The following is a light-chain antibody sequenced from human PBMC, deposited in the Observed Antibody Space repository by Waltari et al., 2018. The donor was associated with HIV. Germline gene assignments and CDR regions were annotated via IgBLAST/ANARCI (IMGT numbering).Light chain of an antibody. V-gene: IGLV3-25*03. Sequence: SYELTQPPSVSVSPGQTARITCSGDALPKQYAYWYQQKPGQAPGLVIYKDSERPSGSPERFSGSSSGTTVTLTISGVQAEDEADYYCQSADSRVVFGGGTKLTVL. J-gene: IGLJ2*01. CDR2: KDS. CDR3: QSADSRVV. CDR1: ALPKQY.